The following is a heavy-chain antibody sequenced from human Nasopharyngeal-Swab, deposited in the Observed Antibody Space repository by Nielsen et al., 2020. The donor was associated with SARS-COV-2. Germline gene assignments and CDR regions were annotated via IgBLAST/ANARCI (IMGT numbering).Heavy chain of an antibody. D-gene: IGHD3-3*01. CDR3: ARVGPRHYDFWSGYSFDY. Sequence: SLTLSPTRVISGDSVSSNSAAWNWIRQSPSRGLEWLGRTYYRSKWYNDYAVSVKSRITINPDTSKNQFSLQLNSVTPEDTAVYYCARVGPRHYDFWSGYSFDYWGQGTLVTVSS. CDR2: TYYRSKWYN. J-gene: IGHJ4*02. CDR1: GDSVSSNSAA. V-gene: IGHV6-1*01.